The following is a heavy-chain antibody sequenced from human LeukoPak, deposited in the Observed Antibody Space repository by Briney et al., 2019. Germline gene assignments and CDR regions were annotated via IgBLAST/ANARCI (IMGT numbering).Heavy chain of an antibody. CDR3: ARQVGSGSPRYYYGMDV. CDR2: IYPGDSDT. D-gene: IGHD3-10*01. CDR1: GYSFTSYW. V-gene: IGHV5-51*01. Sequence: GESLKISCKGSGYSFTSYWIGWVRQMPGKGLEWMGIIYPGDSDTRYSPSFQGQVTISADKSISTAYLQWSSLKASDTAMYYCARQVGSGSPRYYYGMDVWGQGTTVTVSS. J-gene: IGHJ6*02.